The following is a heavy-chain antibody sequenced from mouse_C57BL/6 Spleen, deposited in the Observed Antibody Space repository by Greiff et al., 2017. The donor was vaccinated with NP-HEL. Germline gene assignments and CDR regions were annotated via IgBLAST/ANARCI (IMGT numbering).Heavy chain of an antibody. CDR3: ATRQLSSGAMDY. D-gene: IGHD3-2*02. Sequence: VQLKQSGAELVKPGASVKLSCTASGFNIKDYYMHWVKQRTEQGLEWIGRIDPEDGETKYAPKFQGKATITADTSSNTAYLQLSSLTSEDTAGSYWATRQLSSGAMDYWGQGTSVTVTS. V-gene: IGHV14-2*01. CDR1: GFNIKDYY. CDR2: IDPEDGET. J-gene: IGHJ4*01.